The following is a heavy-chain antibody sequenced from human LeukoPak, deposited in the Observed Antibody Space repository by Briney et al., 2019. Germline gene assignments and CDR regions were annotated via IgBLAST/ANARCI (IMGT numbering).Heavy chain of an antibody. V-gene: IGHV1-2*02. D-gene: IGHD3-22*01. CDR2: INPNSGGT. Sequence: ASVKVSCKASGYTFTGYYMHWVRQPPGQGLEWMGWINPNSGGTNYAQKFQGRVTMTRDTSISTAYMELSRLRSDDTAVYYCARAYDSSGYYSLWGQGTLVTVSS. CDR1: GYTFTGYY. CDR3: ARAYDSSGYYSL. J-gene: IGHJ4*02.